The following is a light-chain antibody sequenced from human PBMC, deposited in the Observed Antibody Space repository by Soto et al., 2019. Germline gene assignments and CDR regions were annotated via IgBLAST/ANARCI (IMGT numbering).Light chain of an antibody. V-gene: IGLV1-47*01. CDR3: EAWDDSLSGHV. CDR2: RNT. Sequence: QSALTQPPSASGTPGQTVTISCSGSRSNIGNNYVCWYQQLPGAAPKLLIYRNTQRPSGVPDRFSGSKSGTAASLAISGLRSEDEADYFCEAWDDSLSGHVFGTGTKATVL. CDR1: RSNIGNNY. J-gene: IGLJ1*01.